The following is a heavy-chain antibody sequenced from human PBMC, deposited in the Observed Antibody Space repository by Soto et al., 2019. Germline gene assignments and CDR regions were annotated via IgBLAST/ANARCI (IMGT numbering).Heavy chain of an antibody. CDR2: ISAYNGNT. J-gene: IGHJ6*02. CDR1: GYTFTSYG. CDR3: ARDAAAAGTYYYYGMDV. V-gene: IGHV1-18*04. Sequence: ASVKVSCKASGYTFTSYGISWVRRAPGQGLEWMGWISAYNGNTNYAQKLQGRVTMTTDTSTSTAYMELRSLRSDDTAVYYCARDAAAAGTYYYYGMDVWGQGTTVTVS. D-gene: IGHD6-13*01.